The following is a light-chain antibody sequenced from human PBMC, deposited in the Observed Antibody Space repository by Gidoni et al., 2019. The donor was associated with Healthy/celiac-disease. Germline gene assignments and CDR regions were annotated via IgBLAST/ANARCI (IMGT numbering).Light chain of an antibody. V-gene: IGKV1-5*03. CDR1: QSISSW. CDR3: QQYNSYSG. J-gene: IGKJ3*01. CDR2: KAS. Sequence: DIPMTQSPSTLSASVGDRVPITCRASQSISSWLAWYQQKPGKAPKLLIYKASSLESGVPSRFSGSGSGTEFTLTISSLQPDDFATYYCQQYNSYSGFGPGTKVDIK.